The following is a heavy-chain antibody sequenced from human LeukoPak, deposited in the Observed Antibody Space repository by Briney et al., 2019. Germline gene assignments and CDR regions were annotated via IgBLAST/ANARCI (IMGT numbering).Heavy chain of an antibody. D-gene: IGHD6-19*01. Sequence: SETLSLTCTVSGGSISSGAYYWSWIRQPPGKGPEWIGYIYYSGTTNYNSSLKSRVTISIDTSRNQFSLKLSSVTAADTAVYYCARQGIRGQWLVHFDYWGQGILVTVSS. V-gene: IGHV4-61*08. CDR2: IYYSGTT. CDR3: ARQGIRGQWLVHFDY. CDR1: GGSISSGAYY. J-gene: IGHJ4*02.